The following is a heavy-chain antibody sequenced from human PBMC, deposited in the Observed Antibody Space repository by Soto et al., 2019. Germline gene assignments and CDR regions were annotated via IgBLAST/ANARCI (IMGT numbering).Heavy chain of an antibody. CDR1: GDSISIYY. V-gene: IGHV4-59*08. CDR2: IYYSGST. Sequence: PSETLSLTFTASGDSISIYYWGWIRQPPGKGLEWIGYIYYSGSTNYNPSLQSRVTISVDTSKNQFSLKLTSVTAADTAVYYCARHSYYYYGMDVWGQGTTVTVS. J-gene: IGHJ6*02. CDR3: ARHSYYYYGMDV.